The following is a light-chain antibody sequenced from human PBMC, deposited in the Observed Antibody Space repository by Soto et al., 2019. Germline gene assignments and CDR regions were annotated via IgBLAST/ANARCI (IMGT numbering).Light chain of an antibody. V-gene: IGKV4-1*01. CDR3: QQYYTTPYP. Sequence: DIVMTQSPDSLAVSLGERATINCKSSQSVLYSSNNKNYLAWYQQKPGQPPKLLIYWASTRESGVPDRFSGSGSETDFTLTISSLQAEDVAVYYCQQYYTTPYPFCQGTKLEIK. CDR2: WAS. J-gene: IGKJ2*01. CDR1: QSVLYSSNNKNY.